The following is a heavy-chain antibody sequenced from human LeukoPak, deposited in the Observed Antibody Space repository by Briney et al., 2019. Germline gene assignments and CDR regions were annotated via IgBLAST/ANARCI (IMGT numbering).Heavy chain of an antibody. CDR2: ISRSGGST. J-gene: IGHJ4*02. D-gene: IGHD3-9*01. CDR1: GFTFSNYA. Sequence: GGSLRLSCAASGFTFSNYAMSWVRQAPGKGLEWVSAISRSGGSTYYAVSVKGRFTISRDDSKNTLYLQMNSLRAEDTGVYYCAKGPRTYYDILTGCSFDYWGQGALVTVSS. CDR3: AKGPRTYYDILTGCSFDY. V-gene: IGHV3-23*01.